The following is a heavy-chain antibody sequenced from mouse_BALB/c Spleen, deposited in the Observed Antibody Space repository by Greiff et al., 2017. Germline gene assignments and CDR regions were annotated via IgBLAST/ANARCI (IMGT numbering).Heavy chain of an antibody. D-gene: IGHD1-1*01. J-gene: IGHJ1*01. CDR3: ARKGNYYGSPWYFDV. V-gene: IGHV2-2*02. CDR2: IWSGGST. CDR1: GFSLTSYG. Sequence: VQRVESGPGLVQPSQSLSITCTVSGFSLTSYGVHWVRQSPGKGLEWLGVIWSGGSTDYNAAFISRLSISKDNSKSQVFFKMNSLQANDTAIYYCARKGNYYGSPWYFDVWGAGTTVTVSS.